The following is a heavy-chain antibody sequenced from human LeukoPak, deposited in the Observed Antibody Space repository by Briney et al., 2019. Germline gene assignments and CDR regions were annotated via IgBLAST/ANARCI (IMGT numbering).Heavy chain of an antibody. CDR3: ARGRHCSSTSCPPCFQH. J-gene: IGHJ1*01. D-gene: IGHD2-2*01. V-gene: IGHV3-53*01. Sequence: PGGSLRLSRAASGFTASSNYMCWVRQAPGRGLGWGSVIFSGGSTYYADSVKGRFTISRDNSKNTLYLQMNSLRAEDTAVYYCARGRHCSSTSCPPCFQHWGQGTLVTVSS. CDR1: GFTASSNY. CDR2: IFSGGST.